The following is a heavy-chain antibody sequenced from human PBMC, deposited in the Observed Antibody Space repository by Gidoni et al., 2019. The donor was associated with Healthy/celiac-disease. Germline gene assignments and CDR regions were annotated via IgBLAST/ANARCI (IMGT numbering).Heavy chain of an antibody. CDR3: ARVGGSGSYYKTYWYFDL. V-gene: IGHV3-72*01. J-gene: IGHJ2*01. CDR2: TRNKANSYTT. D-gene: IGHD3-10*01. CDR1: GCTFSDHY. Sequence: EVQLVESGGGLVQPGGSLRLSCAASGCTFSDHYTAWVRQAPGKGLEWVGRTRNKANSYTTEYAASVKGRFTISRDDSKNSLYLQMNSLKTEDTAVYYCARVGGSGSYYKTYWYFDLWGRGTLVTVSS.